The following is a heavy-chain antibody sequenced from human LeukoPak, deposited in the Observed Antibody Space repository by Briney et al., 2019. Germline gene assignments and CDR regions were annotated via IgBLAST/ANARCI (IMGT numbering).Heavy chain of an antibody. CDR3: AREGRGYCSSTSCFNWFDP. Sequence: ASVKVSCKASGYTFTSYDINWVRQATGQGLEWMGWMNPNSGNTGYAQKFQGRVTMTRNTSISTAYMELSSLRSEDTAVYYCAREGRGYCSSTSCFNWFDPWGQGTLVTVSS. D-gene: IGHD2-2*01. CDR2: MNPNSGNT. V-gene: IGHV1-8*01. J-gene: IGHJ5*02. CDR1: GYTFTSYD.